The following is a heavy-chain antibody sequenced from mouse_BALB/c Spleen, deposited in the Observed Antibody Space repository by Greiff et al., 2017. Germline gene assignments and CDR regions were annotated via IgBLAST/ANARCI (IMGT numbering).Heavy chain of an antibody. CDR3: TRPGNFYYDYDGEVDY. D-gene: IGHD2-4*01. CDR2: IYPGNSDT. CDR1: GYTFTSYW. Sequence: VQLKESGTVLARPGASVKMSCKASGYTFTSYWMHWVKQRPGQGLEWIGAIYPGNSDTSYNQKFKGKAKLTAVTSTSTAYMELSSLTNEDSAVYYCTRPGNFYYDYDGEVDYWGQGTSVTVSS. J-gene: IGHJ4*01. V-gene: IGHV1-5*01.